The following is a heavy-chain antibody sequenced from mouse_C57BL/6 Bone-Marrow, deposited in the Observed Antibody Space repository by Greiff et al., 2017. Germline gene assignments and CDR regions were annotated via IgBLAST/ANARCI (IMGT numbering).Heavy chain of an antibody. CDR1: GFSLTSYG. CDR3: AKGGTGTWSHFDY. CDR2: IWGDGST. Sequence: QVQLQQSGPGLVAPSQRLSLTCTVSGFSLTSYGVSWVRQPPGKGLEWLGVIWGDGSTNYHSARISRLSISKDNSKSQVFLTRNSLQTDDTATYYCAKGGTGTWSHFDYWGQGTTLTVSS. D-gene: IGHD4-1*01. J-gene: IGHJ2*01. V-gene: IGHV2-3*01.